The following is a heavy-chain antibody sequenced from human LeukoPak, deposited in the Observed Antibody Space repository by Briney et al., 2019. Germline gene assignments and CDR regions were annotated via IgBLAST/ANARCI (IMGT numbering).Heavy chain of an antibody. J-gene: IGHJ3*02. CDR1: GGSIGSCY. CDR3: ARVGVGAFDI. Sequence: SETLSLTCTVSGGSIGSCYWSWIRQPPGKGLEWIGYIYYSGNTNYNPSLKSRVTISVDTSKNQFSLKLSSVTAADTAVYYCARVGVGAFDIWGQGTMVTVSS. V-gene: IGHV4-59*01. D-gene: IGHD3-3*01. CDR2: IYYSGNT.